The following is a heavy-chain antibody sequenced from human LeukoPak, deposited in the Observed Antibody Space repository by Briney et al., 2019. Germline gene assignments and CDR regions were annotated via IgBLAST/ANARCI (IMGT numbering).Heavy chain of an antibody. D-gene: IGHD1-7*01. CDR3: ARMVWNYVVFDY. J-gene: IGHJ4*02. CDR2: ISGSGGST. V-gene: IGHV3-23*01. CDR1: GFTFSSYA. Sequence: SGGSLRLSCAASGFTFSSYAMSWVRQAPGKGLEWVSAISGSGGSTYYADSVKGRFTISRDNAKNSLYLQMNSLRAEDTAVYYCARMVWNYVVFDYWGQGTLVTVSS.